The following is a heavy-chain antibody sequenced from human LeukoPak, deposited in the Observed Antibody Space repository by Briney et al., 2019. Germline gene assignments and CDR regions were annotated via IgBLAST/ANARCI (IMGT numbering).Heavy chain of an antibody. CDR3: ARGLYYYGSGSYYYFDY. Sequence: ASETLSLTCTVSGGSISSYYWSWIRQPPGKGLEWIGYIYYSGSTNYNPSLKSRVTISVDTSKNQFPLKLSSVTAADTAVYYCARGLYYYGSGSYYYFDYWGQGTLVTVSS. CDR2: IYYSGST. CDR1: GGSISSYY. V-gene: IGHV4-59*01. D-gene: IGHD3-10*01. J-gene: IGHJ4*02.